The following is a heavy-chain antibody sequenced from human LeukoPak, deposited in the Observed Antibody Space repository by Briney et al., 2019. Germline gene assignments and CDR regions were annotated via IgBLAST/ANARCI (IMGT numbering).Heavy chain of an antibody. J-gene: IGHJ4*02. CDR3: ARVLRGLYNLGD. V-gene: IGHV3-48*02. CDR2: ISSSSDLM. Sequence: AGSLRLSCEASGFSLSISGMNWVRQAPGNGLEWVSYISSSSDLMSYVDSVKGRFTVSRDNAKNSLFLQMNSLRDEDTAVYYCARVLRGLYNLGDWGQGTLVTVSS. D-gene: IGHD3-10*01. CDR1: GFSLSISG.